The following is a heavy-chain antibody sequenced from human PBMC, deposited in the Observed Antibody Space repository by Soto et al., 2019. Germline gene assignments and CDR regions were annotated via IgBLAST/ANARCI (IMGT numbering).Heavy chain of an antibody. V-gene: IGHV3-7*05. CDR2: IKQDGSEK. J-gene: IGHJ4*02. CDR1: GFTFSSYW. CDR3: ARDPVRLYYYDSSGYLHPFDY. D-gene: IGHD3-22*01. Sequence: GGSLRLSCAASGFTFSSYWMSWVRQAPGKGLEWVANIKQDGSEKYYVDSVKGRFTISRDNAKNSLYLQMNSLRAEDTAVYYCARDPVRLYYYDSSGYLHPFDYWGQGTLVTVSS.